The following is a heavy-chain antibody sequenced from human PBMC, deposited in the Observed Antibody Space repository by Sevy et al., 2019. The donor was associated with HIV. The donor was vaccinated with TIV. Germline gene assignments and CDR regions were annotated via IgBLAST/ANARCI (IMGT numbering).Heavy chain of an antibody. D-gene: IGHD6-6*01. V-gene: IGHV3-23*01. CDR3: AKDLRRKINSSSSGRCEFDY. CDR1: GFTFSSYA. CDR2: ISGSGGST. Sequence: GESLKISCAASGFTFSSYAMSWVRQAPGKGLEWVSAISGSGGSTYYADSVKGRFTISRDNSKNTLYLQMNSLRAEDTAVYYCAKDLRRKINSSSSGRCEFDYWGQGTLVTVSS. J-gene: IGHJ4*02.